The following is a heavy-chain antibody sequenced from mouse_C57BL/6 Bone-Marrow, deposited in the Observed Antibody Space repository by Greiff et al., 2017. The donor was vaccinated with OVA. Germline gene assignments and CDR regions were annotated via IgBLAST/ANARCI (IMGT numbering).Heavy chain of an antibody. D-gene: IGHD2-4*01. J-gene: IGHJ1*03. CDR3: ARDRDYYWYFDV. V-gene: IGHV5-16*01. Sequence: EVHLVESEGGLVQPGSSMKLSCTASGFTFSDYYMAWVRQVPEKGLEWVANINYDGSSTYYLDSLKSRFIISRDNAKNIRYLQMSSLKSEDTATYYCARDRDYYWYFDVWGTGTTVTVSS. CDR1: GFTFSDYY. CDR2: INYDGSST.